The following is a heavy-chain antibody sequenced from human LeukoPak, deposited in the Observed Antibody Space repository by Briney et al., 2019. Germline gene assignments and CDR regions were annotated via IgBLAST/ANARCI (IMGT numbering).Heavy chain of an antibody. D-gene: IGHD2-15*01. CDR2: INHSGST. CDR1: GGSFSGYY. V-gene: IGHV4-34*01. Sequence: SETLSLTCAVYGGSFSGYYWSWIRQPPGKGLEWIGEINHSGSTNYNPSLKSRVTISVDTSKNQFSLKLSSVTAADTAVYCCARGKENCSGGSCYSTVTTRYYYYGMDVWGQGTTVTVSS. J-gene: IGHJ6*02. CDR3: ARGKENCSGGSCYSTVTTRYYYYGMDV.